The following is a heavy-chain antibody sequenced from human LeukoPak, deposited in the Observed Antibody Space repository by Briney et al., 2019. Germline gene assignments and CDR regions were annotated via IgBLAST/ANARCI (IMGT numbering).Heavy chain of an antibody. Sequence: MTSETLSLTCTVSGGSMTHYFWNWIRQAPGKGLEWIGYTHTSGSPDYSRSLKSRVTISLDTSKNHFSLMLSSVTAADTAVYFCARATQRYCSGTTCFPYWFDTWGQGTLATASS. J-gene: IGHJ5*02. CDR3: ARATQRYCSGTTCFPYWFDT. D-gene: IGHD2-2*01. CDR2: THTSGSP. CDR1: GGSMTHYF. V-gene: IGHV4-4*09.